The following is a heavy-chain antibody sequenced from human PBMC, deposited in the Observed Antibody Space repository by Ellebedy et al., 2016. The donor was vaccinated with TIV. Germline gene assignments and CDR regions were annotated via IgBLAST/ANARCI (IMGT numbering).Heavy chain of an antibody. CDR1: GFTFSSYS. J-gene: IGHJ3*02. D-gene: IGHD3-22*01. V-gene: IGHV3-48*04. CDR3: ARARNAPFTGDFDNSGYVASDI. Sequence: GGSLRLSCAASGFTFSSYSMNWVRQAPGKGLEWVSYISSSSSAIYYADSVKGRFTISRDNAKNSLYLQMNSLRAEDTAVYYCARARNAPFTGDFDNSGYVASDIWGPGTLATVSS. CDR2: ISSSSSAI.